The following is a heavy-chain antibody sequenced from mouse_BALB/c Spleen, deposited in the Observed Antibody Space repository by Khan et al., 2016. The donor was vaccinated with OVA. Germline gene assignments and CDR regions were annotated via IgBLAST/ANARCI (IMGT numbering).Heavy chain of an antibody. CDR3: ARCPRGY. CDR1: GFNIKDNY. J-gene: IGHJ2*01. V-gene: IGHV14-3*02. CDR2: IDPANGNT. Sequence: VQLQQSGAELVKPGASVKLSCTASGFNIKDNYMHWVKQRPEQGLEWIGRIDPANGNTEYDPKFQGKATITADTSSNTAYLQLSSLTSEDTAVYSVARCPRGYWGKGTTLPVSS.